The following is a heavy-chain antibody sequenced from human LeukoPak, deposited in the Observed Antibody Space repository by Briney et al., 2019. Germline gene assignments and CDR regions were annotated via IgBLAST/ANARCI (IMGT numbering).Heavy chain of an antibody. D-gene: IGHD4-17*01. CDR3: ARGRTVTFYYYYYGMDV. CDR2: INHSGST. V-gene: IGHV4-34*01. J-gene: IGHJ6*02. Sequence: SETLSLTCTVSGGSISSYYWSWIRQPPGKGLEWIGEINHSGSTNYNPSLKSRVTISVDTSKNQFSLKLSSVTAADTAVYYCARGRTVTFYYYYYGMDVWGQGTTVTVSS. CDR1: GGSISSYY.